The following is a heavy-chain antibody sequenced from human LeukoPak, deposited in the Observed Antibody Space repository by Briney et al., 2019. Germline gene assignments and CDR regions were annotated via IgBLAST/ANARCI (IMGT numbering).Heavy chain of an antibody. CDR3: APRSSSWYTNWFDP. D-gene: IGHD6-13*01. V-gene: IGHV4-34*01. CDR1: GGSFSGYY. CDR2: INHSGST. Sequence: SETLSLTCAVYGGSFSGYYWSWIRQPPGKGLEWIGEINHSGSTNYNPSLKSRVTISVDTSKNQFSLKLSSVTAADTAVYYCAPRSSSWYTNWFDPWGQGTLVTVSS. J-gene: IGHJ5*02.